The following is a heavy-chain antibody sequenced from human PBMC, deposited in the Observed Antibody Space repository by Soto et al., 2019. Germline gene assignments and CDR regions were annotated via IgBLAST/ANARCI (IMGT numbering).Heavy chain of an antibody. D-gene: IGHD5-18*01. V-gene: IGHV4-31*03. CDR1: GASVSTGAYY. CDR3: VRALRHTAMVYPWFDP. J-gene: IGHJ5*02. Sequence: PSETLSLTCTVSGASVSTGAYYWGWVRQRPGKGLEWVGYIYESGYTYYNTSLKSRLTISLDRSNNQFSLGLTSVTAADTAVYSCVRALRHTAMVYPWFDPWRQGTLVTVSS. CDR2: IYESGYT.